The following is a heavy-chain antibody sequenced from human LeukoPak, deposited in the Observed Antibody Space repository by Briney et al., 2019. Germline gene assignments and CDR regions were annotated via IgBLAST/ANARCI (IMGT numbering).Heavy chain of an antibody. V-gene: IGHV3-53*01. CDR3: AREAWDAAMVRYYYGMDV. J-gene: IGHJ6*02. CDR2: IYSGGST. Sequence: GGSLRLSCAASGFTVSSNYMSWVRQAPGKGLEWVSVIYSGGSTYYADSVKGRFTISRDNSKNTLYLQMNSLRAEDTAVYYCAREAWDAAMVRYYYGMDVWGQGTTVTVSS. CDR1: GFTVSSNY. D-gene: IGHD5-18*01.